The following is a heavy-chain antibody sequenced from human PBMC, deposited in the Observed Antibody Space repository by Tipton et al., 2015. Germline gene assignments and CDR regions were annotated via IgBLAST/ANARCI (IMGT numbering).Heavy chain of an antibody. V-gene: IGHV4-4*07. CDR2: IYSTGST. Sequence: TLSLTCTVSGGSISRYYWNWVRQPAGKGLEWIGRIYSTGSTNYNPSLKSRVSMSVDTSNNQFSLKLSSVTAADTAVYYCARDAGIVAAPSRYFHYWGQGTLVTVSS. CDR1: GGSISRYY. D-gene: IGHD2-15*01. CDR3: ARDAGIVAAPSRYFHY. J-gene: IGHJ1*01.